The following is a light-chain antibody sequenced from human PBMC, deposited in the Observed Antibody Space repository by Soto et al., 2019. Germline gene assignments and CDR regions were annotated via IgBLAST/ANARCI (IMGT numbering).Light chain of an antibody. V-gene: IGLV4-69*01. CDR2: LNSDGSH. CDR1: SGHSSYA. J-gene: IGLJ2*01. Sequence: QLVLTQSPSASASLGASVKLTCTLSSGHSSYAIAWYQQQPEKGPRYLMKLNSDGSHSKGDGIPDRFSGSSSGAERYLTISSLQSEDEADYYCQTWGTGIQNVVFGGGTKLTVL. CDR3: QTWGTGIQNVV.